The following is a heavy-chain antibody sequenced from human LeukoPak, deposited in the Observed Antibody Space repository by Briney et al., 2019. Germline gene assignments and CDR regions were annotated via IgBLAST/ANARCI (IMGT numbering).Heavy chain of an antibody. CDR1: GGSLSSYY. V-gene: IGHV4-4*07. D-gene: IGHD3-9*01. CDR2: IYTSGST. J-gene: IGHJ4*02. Sequence: PSETLSLTCTVSGGSLSSYYWSWIRQPAGKGLEWIGRIYTSGSTNYNPSLKSRVTMSVDTSKNQFSLKLRSVTAADTAVYYCARDSWILTGYSVDYWGQGTLVTVSS. CDR3: ARDSWILTGYSVDY.